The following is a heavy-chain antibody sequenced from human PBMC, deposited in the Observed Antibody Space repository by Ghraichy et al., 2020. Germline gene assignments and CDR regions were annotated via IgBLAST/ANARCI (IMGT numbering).Heavy chain of an antibody. Sequence: SETLSLTCAVYGGSFSGYYWSWIRQPPGKGLEWIGEINHSGSTNYNPSLKSRVTISVDTSKNQFSLKLSSVTAADTAVYYCARGRRSTMVRGVISGYWGQGTLVTVSS. J-gene: IGHJ4*02. D-gene: IGHD3-10*01. V-gene: IGHV4-34*01. CDR2: INHSGST. CDR3: ARGRRSTMVRGVISGY. CDR1: GGSFSGYY.